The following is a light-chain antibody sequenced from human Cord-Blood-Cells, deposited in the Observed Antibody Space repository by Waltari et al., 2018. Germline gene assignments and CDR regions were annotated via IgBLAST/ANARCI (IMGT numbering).Light chain of an antibody. J-gene: IGLJ2*01. CDR1: SSDVGSYTL. CDR2: EVS. CDR3: CSYAGSSTYVA. Sequence: QSALTQPAYVSGAPGQSITISSTGNSSDVGSYTLFSWYQQHPGKAPKPMIYEVSKRPSGVSNRFSGSKSGNTASLTISGLQAEDEADYYCCSYAGSSTYVAFGGGTKLTVL. V-gene: IGLV2-23*02.